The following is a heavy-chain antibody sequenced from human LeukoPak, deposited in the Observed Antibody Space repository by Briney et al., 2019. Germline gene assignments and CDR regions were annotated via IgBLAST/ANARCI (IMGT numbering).Heavy chain of an antibody. CDR3: ARDASALVGAPYFDY. D-gene: IGHD1-26*01. Sequence: GGSLRLSCAASGFTFSSYAMHWVRQAPGKGLEWVAVISYDVSNKYYADSVKGRFTISRDNSKNTLYLQMNSLRAEDTAVYYCARDASALVGAPYFDYWAQGTLVTVSS. J-gene: IGHJ4*02. CDR2: ISYDVSNK. V-gene: IGHV3-30*04. CDR1: GFTFSSYA.